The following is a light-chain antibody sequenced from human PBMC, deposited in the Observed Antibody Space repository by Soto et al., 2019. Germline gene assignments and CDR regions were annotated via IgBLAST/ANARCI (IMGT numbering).Light chain of an antibody. J-gene: IGKJ1*01. V-gene: IGKV1-5*03. CDR3: QHYNSYSEA. CDR1: QNNSSW. Sequence: DIQMTQSPSPLSASVGDRVTITCRASQNNSSWLAWYQQKPGKAPKLLIYRASTLKSGVPSRFSGSGSGTEFTLTISSLQPDDFATYYCQHYNSYSEAFGQGTKVDI. CDR2: RAS.